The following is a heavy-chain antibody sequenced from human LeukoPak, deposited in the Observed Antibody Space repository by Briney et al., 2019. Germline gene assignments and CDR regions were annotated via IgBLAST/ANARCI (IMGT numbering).Heavy chain of an antibody. Sequence: PGGSLRLSCAASGFTFSEYWMHWVRQAPGKGLVWVSHINSDGSSTSYADSVKGRFTISRDNAKNTLYLQMNSLRVEDTAVYYCGRVGYCANGVCPNYDYWGQGTLVTVSS. CDR2: INSDGSST. J-gene: IGHJ4*02. CDR1: GFTFSEYW. V-gene: IGHV3-74*01. CDR3: GRVGYCANGVCPNYDY. D-gene: IGHD2-8*01.